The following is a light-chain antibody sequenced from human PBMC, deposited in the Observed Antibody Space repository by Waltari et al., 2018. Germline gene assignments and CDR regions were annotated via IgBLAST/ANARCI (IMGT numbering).Light chain of an antibody. Sequence: QSALTQPPSVSGSPGQSVTTSCTGTSSDVGNYNRLSWYQQPPGTAPKLIIYEVYNRPSRVPVLFSGSKSGNTASLTISGLQAEDEADYYCCSYTSDNCYVFGTGTKVTVL. CDR1: SSDVGNYNR. CDR3: CSYTSDNCYV. V-gene: IGLV2-18*02. CDR2: EVY. J-gene: IGLJ1*01.